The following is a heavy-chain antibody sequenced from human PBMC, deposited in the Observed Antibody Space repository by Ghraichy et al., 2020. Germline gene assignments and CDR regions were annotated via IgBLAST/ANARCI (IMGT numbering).Heavy chain of an antibody. CDR2: IYSGGST. V-gene: IGHV3-53*01. Sequence: GTLRLSCAASGFTVSSTYMNWVRQAPGKGLEWVLIIYSGGSTYYADSVKGRFTISRDNSKNTLYLQMNSLRAEDTAVYYCARDRPFDYWGQGTLVTVSS. CDR1: GFTVSSTY. J-gene: IGHJ4*02. CDR3: ARDRPFDY.